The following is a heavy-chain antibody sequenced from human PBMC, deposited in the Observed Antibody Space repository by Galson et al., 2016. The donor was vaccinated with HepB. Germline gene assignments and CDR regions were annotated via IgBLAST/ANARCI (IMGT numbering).Heavy chain of an antibody. V-gene: IGHV3-23*01. CDR3: AKGRGILTPDY. J-gene: IGHJ4*02. CDR2: VSKSGDNT. CDR1: GFTFTNYA. D-gene: IGHD3-9*01. Sequence: SLRLSCAASGFTFTNYAMTWVRQAPGKGLEWVSAVSKSGDNTYYAESVKGRFTISRDNSKNTLYLQMNSLRAEDTAMYYCAKGRGILTPDYWGQGTLVTVSS.